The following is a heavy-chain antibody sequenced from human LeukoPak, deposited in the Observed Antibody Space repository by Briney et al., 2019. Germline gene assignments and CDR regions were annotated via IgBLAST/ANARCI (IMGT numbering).Heavy chain of an antibody. D-gene: IGHD3-22*01. CDR3: ARVTGRFRYDSSGYLLIGDYFDY. J-gene: IGHJ4*02. V-gene: IGHV1-18*01. CDR2: ISAYNGNT. CDR1: GYTFTSYG. Sequence: ASVKVSCKASGYTFTSYGISWVRQAPGQGLEWMGWISAYNGNTNYAQKLQGRVTTTTDTSTSTAYMELRSLRSDDTAVYYCARVTGRFRYDSSGYLLIGDYFDYWGQGTLVTVSS.